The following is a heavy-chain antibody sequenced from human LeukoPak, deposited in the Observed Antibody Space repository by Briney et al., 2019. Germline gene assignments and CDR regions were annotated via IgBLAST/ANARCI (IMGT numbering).Heavy chain of an antibody. Sequence: GGSLRLSCTASGFTFSTYWMNWVRQAPGKGLEGVANRKEEGSEKYYVDSVKGRFTISRDNAKNSLYLQMNSLRPEDTAVYSCARSRGVAGTSEFDPWGQGTLVTVSS. D-gene: IGHD6-19*01. CDR2: RKEEGSEK. CDR1: GFTFSTYW. J-gene: IGHJ5*02. CDR3: ARSRGVAGTSEFDP. V-gene: IGHV3-7*01.